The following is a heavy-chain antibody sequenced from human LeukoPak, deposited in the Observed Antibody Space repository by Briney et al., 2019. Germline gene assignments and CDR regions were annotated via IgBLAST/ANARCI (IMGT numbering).Heavy chain of an antibody. D-gene: IGHD1-26*01. Sequence: PSETLSLTCTVSGGSISSGGYSWSWIRQHPGKGLEWIGYIYYSGSTYYNPSLKSRVTISVDTSKNQFSLKLSSVTAADTAVYYCARARYSGSYYYWGQGTLVTVSS. V-gene: IGHV4-31*03. CDR2: IYYSGST. CDR1: GGSISSGGYS. J-gene: IGHJ4*02. CDR3: ARARYSGSYYY.